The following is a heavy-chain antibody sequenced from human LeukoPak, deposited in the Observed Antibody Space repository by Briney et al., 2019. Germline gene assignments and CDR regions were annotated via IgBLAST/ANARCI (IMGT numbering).Heavy chain of an antibody. Sequence: SETLSLTCTVSGGSISSYYWSWIRQPPGKGLEWIGYIYYSWSTNYNPSLKRGVTISVDTSTNQFSLKLSSVTAADTAVYDCARGRGDPFGSGSQFDYWGQGTLVTVSS. V-gene: IGHV4-59*01. D-gene: IGHD3-10*01. CDR3: ARGRGDPFGSGSQFDY. CDR2: IYYSWST. J-gene: IGHJ4*02. CDR1: GGSISSYY.